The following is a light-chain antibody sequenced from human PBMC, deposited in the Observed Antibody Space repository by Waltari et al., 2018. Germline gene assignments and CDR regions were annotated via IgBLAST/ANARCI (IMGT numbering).Light chain of an antibody. CDR2: GAS. J-gene: IGKJ2*03. CDR3: QQYNDLMYS. Sequence: EIVMTQSPATLSLSPGETATLSCRASQSVGSSVAWYHQKPGQAPKLLVHGASFMATGIPDRFSGSGSRTDFTLTITSLEPEDVGVYHCQQYNDLMYSFGQGTKVEIK. CDR1: QSVGSS. V-gene: IGKV3D-7*01.